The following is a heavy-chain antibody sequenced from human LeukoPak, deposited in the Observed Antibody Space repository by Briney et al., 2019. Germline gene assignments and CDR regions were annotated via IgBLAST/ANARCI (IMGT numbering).Heavy chain of an antibody. CDR3: AKYPRASGWYYFDY. J-gene: IGHJ4*02. CDR1: GFSFRDFW. V-gene: IGHV3-7*02. D-gene: IGHD6-19*01. CDR2: IYQCGGVK. Sequence: PGGSLGLSCAASGFSFRDFWMTWVRQAPGKGLEWVANIYQCGGVKYYVDSVKGGFTISRDDTETSLYVQMNSLRDEDTAVYYCAKYPRASGWYYFDYWGQGTLVTVSS.